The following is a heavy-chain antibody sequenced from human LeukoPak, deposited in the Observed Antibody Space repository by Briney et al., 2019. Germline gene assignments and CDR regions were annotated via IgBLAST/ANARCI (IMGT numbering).Heavy chain of an antibody. J-gene: IGHJ5*02. D-gene: IGHD6-13*01. CDR3: ARAVGSSTRFDP. Sequence: PSETLSLTCTVSGGSISSDNYSWSWIRQPPGKGLEWIGEIDHSGNTNYNPSLKSRVTISVDTSKNQFSLKLNSVTAADTAVYYCARAVGSSTRFDPWGQGTLVTVSS. CDR2: IDHSGNT. V-gene: IGHV4-39*07. CDR1: GGSISSDNYS.